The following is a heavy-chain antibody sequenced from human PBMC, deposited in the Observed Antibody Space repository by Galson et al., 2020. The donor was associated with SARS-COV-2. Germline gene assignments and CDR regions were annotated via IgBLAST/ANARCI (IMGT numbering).Heavy chain of an antibody. D-gene: IGHD2-15*01. J-gene: IGHJ4*02. CDR3: AREYLKRSYCSGGSCYSFGY. V-gene: IGHV1-2*02. CDR2: INPNSGGT. CDR1: GYTFTGYY. Sequence: ASVKVSCKASGYTFTGYYMHWVRQAPGQGLEWMGWINPNSGGTNYAQKFQGRVTMTRDTSISTAYMELSRLRSDDTAVYYCAREYLKRSYCSGGSCYSFGYWGQGTLVTVSS.